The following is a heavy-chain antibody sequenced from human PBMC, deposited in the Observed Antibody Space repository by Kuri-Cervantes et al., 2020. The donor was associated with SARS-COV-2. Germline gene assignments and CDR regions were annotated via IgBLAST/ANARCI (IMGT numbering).Heavy chain of an antibody. CDR3: TKDDFWSGYSDY. CDR1: GFTFGDYA. J-gene: IGHJ4*02. V-gene: IGHV3-49*04. Sequence: GGSLRLSCTASGFTFGDYAMSWVRQAPGKGLEWVGFIRSKAYGGTTEYAASVKGRFTISRDDSKSIAYLQMNSLKTEDTAVYYCTKDDFWSGYSDYWGQGTLVTVSS. CDR2: IRSKAYGGTT. D-gene: IGHD3-3*01.